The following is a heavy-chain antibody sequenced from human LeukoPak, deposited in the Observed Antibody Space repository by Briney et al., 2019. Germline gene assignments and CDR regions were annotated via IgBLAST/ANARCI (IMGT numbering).Heavy chain of an antibody. CDR1: GGSISSGGYY. CDR3: AGCMGAPGYYYYYGMDV. J-gene: IGHJ6*02. V-gene: IGHV4-31*03. D-gene: IGHD1-26*01. CDR2: IYYSGST. Sequence: PSQTLSLTCTVSGGSISSGGYYWSWIRQHPGKGLEWIGYIYYSGSTYYNPSLKSRVTISVDTSKNQFSLKLSSVTAADTAVYYCAGCMGAPGYYYYYGMDVWGQGTTVTVSS.